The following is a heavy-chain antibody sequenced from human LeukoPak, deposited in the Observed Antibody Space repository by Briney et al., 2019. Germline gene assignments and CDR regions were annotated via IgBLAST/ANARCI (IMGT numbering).Heavy chain of an antibody. J-gene: IGHJ4*02. Sequence: SETLSLTCTVSGGSISSGSYYWSWIRQPAGKGLEWIGRIYTSGSTNYNPSLKSRVTISVDTSKNQFSLKLSSVTAADTAVYYCATGQYYDSSGYYFHWGQGTLVTVSS. D-gene: IGHD3-22*01. CDR2: IYTSGST. CDR1: GGSISSGSYY. CDR3: ATGQYYDSSGYYFH. V-gene: IGHV4-61*02.